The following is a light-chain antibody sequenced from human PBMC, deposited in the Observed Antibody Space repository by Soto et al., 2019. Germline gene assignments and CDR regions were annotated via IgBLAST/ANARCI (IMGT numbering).Light chain of an antibody. Sequence: EIVLTQSPGTLSLSPGERATLSCRASQSISSNSLVWYQQKPGQAPRLLIYGVSSRATGIPDRFSGSGSGRDCTLTISRLEPEDFAVYYCQQYGSSPYTFGQGTKVEIK. CDR2: GVS. CDR1: QSISSNS. J-gene: IGKJ2*01. V-gene: IGKV3-20*01. CDR3: QQYGSSPYT.